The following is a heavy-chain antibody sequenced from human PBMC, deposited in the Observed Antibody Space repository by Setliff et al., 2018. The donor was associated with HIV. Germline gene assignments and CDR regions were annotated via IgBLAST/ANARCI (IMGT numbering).Heavy chain of an antibody. J-gene: IGHJ4*01. CDR1: GGSISSSSYY. CDR3: ARHHLVDPFDY. Sequence: PSETLSLTCTVSGGSISSSSYYWGWIRQPPGKGLEWIGSFYYSGSTYYNPSLKSRLIMSVDTSKNQFSLKLSSVTAADTAVYYCARHHLVDPFDYWGHGTLVTVSS. CDR2: FYYSGST. D-gene: IGHD2-2*01. V-gene: IGHV4-39*01.